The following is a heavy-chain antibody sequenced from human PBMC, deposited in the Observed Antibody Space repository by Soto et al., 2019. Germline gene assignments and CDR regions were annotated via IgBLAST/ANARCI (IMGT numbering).Heavy chain of an antibody. J-gene: IGHJ5*02. Sequence: QVQLVQSGAEVKKTGASVKVSCKASGYTFTTHGISWVRQAPGQGLEWMGWVSGDNGHTNYAQSLQGRVTMTTDTSTNTAYMELRSLRSDDTAVYYCARDLGYCRSGTCYREWFEPWGQGTLVTVSS. V-gene: IGHV1-18*01. D-gene: IGHD2-15*01. CDR3: ARDLGYCRSGTCYREWFEP. CDR1: GYTFTTHG. CDR2: VSGDNGHT.